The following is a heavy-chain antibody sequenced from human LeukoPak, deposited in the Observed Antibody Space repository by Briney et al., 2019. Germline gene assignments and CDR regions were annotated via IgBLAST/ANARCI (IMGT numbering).Heavy chain of an antibody. J-gene: IGHJ4*02. Sequence: SETLSLTCTVSGVSISIYYWSWLRPPPGKGLVWIGYIYYSGSTNYNPSLKSRVTISVDTSKNQFSLKLSSVTAADTAVYYCARDDYGGYFDYWGQGTLVTVSS. CDR3: ARDDYGGYFDY. V-gene: IGHV4-59*01. CDR2: IYYSGST. CDR1: GVSISIYY. D-gene: IGHD4-23*01.